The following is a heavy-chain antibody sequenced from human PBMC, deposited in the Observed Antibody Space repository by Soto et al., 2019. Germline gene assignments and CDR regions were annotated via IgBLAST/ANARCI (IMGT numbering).Heavy chain of an antibody. V-gene: IGHV3-30*18. CDR1: GFSFSTFG. D-gene: IGHD6-13*01. J-gene: IGHJ4*02. CDR3: AKVGVAAPFDY. CDR2: ISYDGINR. Sequence: QVQLVESGGGVVQPGRSLRLSCAASGFSFSTFGMHWVRQAPGKGLEWVAVISYDGINRFYADSVKGRFTISRDNSKNTLYLQMNSLRAEDTAAYYCAKVGVAAPFDYWGQGTLVTVSS.